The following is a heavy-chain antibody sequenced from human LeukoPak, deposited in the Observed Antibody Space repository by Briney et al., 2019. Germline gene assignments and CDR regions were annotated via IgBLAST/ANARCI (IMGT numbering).Heavy chain of an antibody. CDR3: ARDQNIYSGYSYGYPPYYMDV. D-gene: IGHD5-18*01. Sequence: PGGSLRLSCAASGFTFSSYYMSWVRQAPGKGLEWVSLIYSADVTDYANSVKGRFTISRDNSKNTLYLQMNSLRAEDTAVYYCARDQNIYSGYSYGYPPYYMDVWGKGTTVTVSS. CDR1: GFTFSSYY. J-gene: IGHJ6*03. CDR2: IYSADVT. V-gene: IGHV3-66*01.